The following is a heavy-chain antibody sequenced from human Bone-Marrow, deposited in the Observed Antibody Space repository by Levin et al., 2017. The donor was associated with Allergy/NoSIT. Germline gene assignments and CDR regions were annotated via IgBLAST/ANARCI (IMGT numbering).Heavy chain of an antibody. CDR1: GYTFTGYY. J-gene: IGHJ6*02. CDR3: ARAGLDSSGYYDYYYYGMDV. D-gene: IGHD3-22*01. V-gene: IGHV1-2*04. CDR2: INPNSGGT. Sequence: GASVKVSCKASGYTFTGYYMHWVRQAPGQGLEWMGWINPNSGGTNYAQKFQGWVTMTRDTSISTAYMELSRLRSDDTAVYYCARAGLDSSGYYDYYYYGMDVWGQGTTVTVSS.